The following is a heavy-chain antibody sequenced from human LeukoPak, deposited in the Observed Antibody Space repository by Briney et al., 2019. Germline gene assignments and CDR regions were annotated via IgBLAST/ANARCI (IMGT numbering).Heavy chain of an antibody. CDR3: ARDLVYYDSSGYYLGWPFDY. CDR2: ISAYNGNT. V-gene: IGHV1-18*01. CDR1: GYTFTSYG. D-gene: IGHD3-22*01. J-gene: IGHJ4*02. Sequence: GASVKVSCKASGYTFTSYGISWVRQAPGQGLEWMGWISAYNGNTNYAQKLQGRATMTTDTSTSTAYMELRSLRSDDTAVYYCARDLVYYDSSGYYLGWPFDYWGQGTLVTVSS.